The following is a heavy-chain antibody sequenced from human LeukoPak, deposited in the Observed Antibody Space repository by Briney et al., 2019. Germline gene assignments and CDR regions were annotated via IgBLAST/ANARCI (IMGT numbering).Heavy chain of an antibody. Sequence: GASLRRSCASAGCTWSRYEIKWVRHAPGKGLELVSYISSSGSTIYYADSVKGRFTISRDKAKNSLYLQMNSLRAEDTAVYYCARDRRYYDSSGLNLWGQGTLVTVSS. CDR3: ARDRRYYDSSGLNL. J-gene: IGHJ4*02. D-gene: IGHD3-22*01. CDR2: ISSSGSTI. V-gene: IGHV3-48*03. CDR1: GCTWSRYE.